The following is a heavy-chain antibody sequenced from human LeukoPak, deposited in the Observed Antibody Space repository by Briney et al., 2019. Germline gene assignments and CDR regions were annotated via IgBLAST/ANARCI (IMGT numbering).Heavy chain of an antibody. V-gene: IGHV4-30-2*01. CDR3: AGQNIPTPHDY. J-gene: IGHJ4*02. CDR1: GGSINSGGYY. D-gene: IGHD2-2*02. Sequence: SETLSLTCTVSGGSINSGGYYWTWIRQPPGEGLEWIAYFSHSGSTFYNPFLKSRVTISLDTSKSQFSLNLRSVTAADTAVYYCAGQNIPTPHDYWGQGTQVTVSS. CDR2: FSHSGST.